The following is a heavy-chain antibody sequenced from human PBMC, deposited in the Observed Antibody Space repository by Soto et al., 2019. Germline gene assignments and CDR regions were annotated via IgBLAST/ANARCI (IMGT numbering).Heavy chain of an antibody. D-gene: IGHD4-4*01. CDR3: ARIYSNYALYYFDY. J-gene: IGHJ4*02. Sequence: QVTLKESGPVLVKPTETVTLTCTVSGFSLSNVRMGVTWIRQPPGKALEWLAHIFSNDEKSYNTSLKNRLTISKDTSKSQVVLTMTNMDPVDTATYYCARIYSNYALYYFDYWGQGTLVTVSS. CDR2: IFSNDEK. V-gene: IGHV2-26*01. CDR1: GFSLSNVRMG.